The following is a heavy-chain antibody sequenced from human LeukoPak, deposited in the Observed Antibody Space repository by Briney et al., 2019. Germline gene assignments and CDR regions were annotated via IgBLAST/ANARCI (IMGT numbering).Heavy chain of an antibody. Sequence: SVKVSCKASGGTFSSYAISWVRQAPGQGLEWMGGIIPIFGTANYAQKFQGRVTITADESTSTAYMELSSLRSEDTAVYYCARESSGSYYKSNFDYWGQGTVVTVSS. J-gene: IGHJ4*02. D-gene: IGHD3-10*01. V-gene: IGHV1-69*01. CDR2: IIPIFGTA. CDR3: ARESSGSYYKSNFDY. CDR1: GGTFSSYA.